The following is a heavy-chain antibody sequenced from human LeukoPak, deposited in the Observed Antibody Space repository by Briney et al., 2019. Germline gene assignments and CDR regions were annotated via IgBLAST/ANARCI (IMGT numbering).Heavy chain of an antibody. Sequence: GGSLRLSCVASGFTFSSYGMHWVRQAPGKGLEWVAFIPYDGSNKYYVDSVKGRFTISRDNSKNTLYLQVSSLRVEDTAVYYCAKDRGRYSSSPRGDWFDPWGQGTLVTVSS. V-gene: IGHV3-30*02. CDR3: AKDRGRYSSSPRGDWFDP. D-gene: IGHD6-13*01. CDR1: GFTFSSYG. CDR2: IPYDGSNK. J-gene: IGHJ5*02.